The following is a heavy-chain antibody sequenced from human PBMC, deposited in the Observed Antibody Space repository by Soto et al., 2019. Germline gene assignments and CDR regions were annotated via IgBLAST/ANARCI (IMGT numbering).Heavy chain of an antibody. D-gene: IGHD3-10*01. J-gene: IGHJ6*02. CDR3: ARVQVVRVLRQRNGMDV. CDR2: MNPNSGNT. CDR1: GYTFTSYD. V-gene: IGHV1-8*01. Sequence: ASVKVSCKASGYTFTSYDINWVRQATGQGLEWMGWMNPNSGNTGYAQKFQGRVTMTRNTSISTAYMELSSLRSEDTAVYYCARVQVVRVLRQRNGMDVWGQGTTDTVS.